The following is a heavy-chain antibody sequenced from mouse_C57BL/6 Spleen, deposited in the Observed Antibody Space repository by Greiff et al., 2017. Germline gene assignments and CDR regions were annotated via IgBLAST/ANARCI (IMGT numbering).Heavy chain of an antibody. CDR1: GYTFTSYW. Sequence: QVQLQQPGAELVKPGASVKLSCKASGYTFTSYWMQWVKQRPGQGLEWIGEIDPSDGYTNYNQKFKGKAALTVDTSSSTAYMQRSSLTSEDSAVYYCARGGGNCDATDYWGQGTSVTVSS. J-gene: IGHJ4*01. CDR2: IDPSDGYT. CDR3: ARGGGNCDATDY. V-gene: IGHV1-50*01. D-gene: IGHD2-1*01.